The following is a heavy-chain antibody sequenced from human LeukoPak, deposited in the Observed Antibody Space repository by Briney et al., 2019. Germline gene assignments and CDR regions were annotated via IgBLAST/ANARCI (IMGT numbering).Heavy chain of an antibody. CDR3: ARGRRITMVRGVMRDPPNRAFDI. V-gene: IGHV4-34*01. CDR1: GGSFSGCY. J-gene: IGHJ3*02. Sequence: DPSETLSLTCAVYGGSFSGCYWSWIRQPPGKGLEWIGEINHSGSTNYNPSLKSRVTISVDTSKNQFSLKLSSVTAADTAVYYCARGRRITMVRGVMRDPPNRAFDIWGQGTMVTVSS. D-gene: IGHD3-10*01. CDR2: INHSGST.